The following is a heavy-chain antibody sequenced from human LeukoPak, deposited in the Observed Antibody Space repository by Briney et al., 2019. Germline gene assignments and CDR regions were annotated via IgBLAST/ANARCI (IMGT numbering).Heavy chain of an antibody. Sequence: SQTLSLTCTVSGDSISSGDYYWSWIRQPAGKGLEWIGRISSSGSTNYNPSLKSRVTISVDTSKNQFSLKLSSVTAADTAVYYCARALSGYESWGYYYYYYMDVWGKGTTVTISS. CDR3: ARALSGYESWGYYYYYYMDV. V-gene: IGHV4-61*02. J-gene: IGHJ6*03. CDR2: ISSSGST. D-gene: IGHD5-12*01. CDR1: GDSISSGDYY.